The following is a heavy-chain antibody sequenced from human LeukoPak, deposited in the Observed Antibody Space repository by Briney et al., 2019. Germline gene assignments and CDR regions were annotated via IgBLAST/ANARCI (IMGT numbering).Heavy chain of an antibody. CDR2: IYPGDSDT. CDR1: GYSLTNYW. D-gene: IGHD1-7*01. J-gene: IGHJ4*02. Sequence: GESLKISCKGSGYSLTNYWIAWVRQMPGKGLEWMGIIYPGDSDTRYSPSFQGQVTISADKSISTAYLQWSSLKASDTAMYYCARQELWRPLGYRGQGTLVTVSS. CDR3: ARQELWRPLGY. V-gene: IGHV5-51*01.